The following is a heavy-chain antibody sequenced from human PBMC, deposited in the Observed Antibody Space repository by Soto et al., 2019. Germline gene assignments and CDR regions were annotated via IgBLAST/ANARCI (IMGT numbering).Heavy chain of an antibody. V-gene: IGHV3-30*18. CDR2: ISYDGSNK. Sequence: QVQLVESGGGVVQPGRSLRLSCAASGFTFSSSGMHWVRQAPGTGPEWVAIISYDGSNKYYADSVEGRFTISRDNSKNTLFLQMNSLRPEDTAVYFCAKDNPTIAYWGQGTLVTVSS. D-gene: IGHD1-1*01. CDR3: AKDNPTIAY. CDR1: GFTFSSSG. J-gene: IGHJ4*02.